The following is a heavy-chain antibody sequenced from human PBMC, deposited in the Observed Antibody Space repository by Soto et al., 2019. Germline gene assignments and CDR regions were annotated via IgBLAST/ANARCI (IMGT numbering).Heavy chain of an antibody. Sequence: ASVKVSCKASGYTFTSYAMHWVRQAPGQRLEWMGWINAGNGNTKYSQKFQGRVTITRDTSASTAYMELSSLRSEDTAVYYCAREGYGFTTSYYFYGMGVWGQETTVTNSS. CDR1: GYTFTSYA. J-gene: IGHJ6*02. V-gene: IGHV1-3*01. D-gene: IGHD5-18*01. CDR2: INAGNGNT. CDR3: AREGYGFTTSYYFYGMGV.